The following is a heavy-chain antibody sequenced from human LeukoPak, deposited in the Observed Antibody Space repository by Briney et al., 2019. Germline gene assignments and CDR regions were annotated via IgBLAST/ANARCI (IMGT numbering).Heavy chain of an antibody. V-gene: IGHV3-7*01. CDR1: GFTFSSYW. CDR2: IKQDGSER. D-gene: IGHD4-17*01. J-gene: IGHJ4*02. Sequence: GGSLRLSCAASGFTFSSYWMSWVRQAPGKGLEWVANIKQDGSERYYVDSVKGRFTISRENAKNSLYLQMNSLRAGDTAVYYCARACHGDYEGAFDYWGQGTLVTVSS. CDR3: ARACHGDYEGAFDY.